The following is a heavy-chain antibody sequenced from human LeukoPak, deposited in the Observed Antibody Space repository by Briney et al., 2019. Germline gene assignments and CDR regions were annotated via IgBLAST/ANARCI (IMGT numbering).Heavy chain of an antibody. D-gene: IGHD6-19*01. J-gene: IGHJ4*02. CDR3: ARSTGYSSGWDFDY. Sequence: AGGSLRLSCAASGFTFSSYAMSWVRQAPGKGLECVSYISSSGSTIYYAASVKGRFTISRDNAKNSLYLQMNSLRAEDTAVYYCARSTGYSSGWDFDYWGQGTLVTVSS. CDR2: ISSSGSTI. V-gene: IGHV3-48*04. CDR1: GFTFSSYA.